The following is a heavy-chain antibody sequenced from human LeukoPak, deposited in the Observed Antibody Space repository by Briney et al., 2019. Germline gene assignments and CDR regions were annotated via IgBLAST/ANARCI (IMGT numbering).Heavy chain of an antibody. Sequence: GGSLRLSCTASGFTFGDYAMNWVRQAPGKGLEWVGFIRSKVYGGTTEYAASVKGRFTISRDDSESIAYLQMNSLKTEDTAVYYCTRDRCSSTSCYFDYWGQGTLATVSS. D-gene: IGHD2-2*01. V-gene: IGHV3-49*04. CDR2: IRSKVYGGTT. CDR3: TRDRCSSTSCYFDY. J-gene: IGHJ4*02. CDR1: GFTFGDYA.